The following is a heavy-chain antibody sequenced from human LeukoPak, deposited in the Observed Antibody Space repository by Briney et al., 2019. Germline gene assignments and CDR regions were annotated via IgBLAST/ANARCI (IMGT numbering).Heavy chain of an antibody. CDR1: GFIVTNAW. CDR3: TTGIRGD. J-gene: IGHJ4*02. V-gene: IGHV3-15*07. Sequence: GGSLRLSCAASGFIVTNAWMNWVRQAPGKGLEWVGRIQSKTDGGKTDYAAPVKGRSTISRDDSKNTLYLQMNSLKTEDTAIYYCTTGIRGDWGQGTLVTVSS. CDR2: IQSKTDGGKT. D-gene: IGHD3-3*02.